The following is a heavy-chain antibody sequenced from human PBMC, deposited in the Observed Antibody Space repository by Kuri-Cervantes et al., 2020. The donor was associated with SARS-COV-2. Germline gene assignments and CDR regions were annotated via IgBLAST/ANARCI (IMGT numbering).Heavy chain of an antibody. Sequence: GESLKISCAASGFTFSSYSMNWVRQAPGKGLEWVADIKCDGSEKYYVDSVKGRFTISRDNSKNTLYLQMNSLRAEDTAVYYCARDVYDFWSGYYYWGQGTLVTVSS. CDR3: ARDVYDFWSGYYY. D-gene: IGHD3-3*01. CDR1: GFTFSSYS. V-gene: IGHV3-30*02. J-gene: IGHJ4*02. CDR2: IKCDGSEK.